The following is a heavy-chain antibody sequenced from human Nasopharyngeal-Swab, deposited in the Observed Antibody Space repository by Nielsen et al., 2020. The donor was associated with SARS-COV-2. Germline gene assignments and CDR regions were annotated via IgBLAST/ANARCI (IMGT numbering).Heavy chain of an antibody. V-gene: IGHV3-23*01. CDR1: GFTFSSYA. J-gene: IGHJ4*02. CDR3: ARRTSTAPFDY. CDR2: ISRTSST. D-gene: IGHD4-17*01. Sequence: GGSLRLSCAASGFTFSSYAMNWVRQAPGKGLEWVSAISRTSSTYYADSVKGRFTVSRDNSKNTLYLQMNSLRAEDTAVYYCARRTSTAPFDYWGQGTLVTVSS.